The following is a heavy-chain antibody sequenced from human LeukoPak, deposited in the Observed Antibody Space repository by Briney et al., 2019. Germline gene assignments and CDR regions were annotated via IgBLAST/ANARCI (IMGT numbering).Heavy chain of an antibody. V-gene: IGHV3-21*01. Sequence: GRSLRLSCAASGFTFDENAMHWVRQAPGKGLEWVSSISSSSSYIYYADSVKGRFTISRDNAKNSLYLQMNSLRAEDTAVYYCARDWDAFDIWGQGTMVTVSS. CDR2: ISSSSSYI. J-gene: IGHJ3*02. CDR3: ARDWDAFDI. CDR1: GFTFDENA.